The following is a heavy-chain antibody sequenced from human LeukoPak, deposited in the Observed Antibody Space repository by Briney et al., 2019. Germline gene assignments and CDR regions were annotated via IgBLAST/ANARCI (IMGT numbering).Heavy chain of an antibody. CDR2: INPNSGGT. V-gene: IGHV1-2*02. Sequence: ASVKVSCKASGYTFTGYYMHWVRQAPGQGLEWMGWINPNSGGTNYAQKFQGRVTMTRDTSISTAYMELSRLRSGDTAVYYCAHGVFYDSSGYYYWGQGTLVTVSS. D-gene: IGHD3-22*01. J-gene: IGHJ4*02. CDR1: GYTFTGYY. CDR3: AHGVFYDSSGYYY.